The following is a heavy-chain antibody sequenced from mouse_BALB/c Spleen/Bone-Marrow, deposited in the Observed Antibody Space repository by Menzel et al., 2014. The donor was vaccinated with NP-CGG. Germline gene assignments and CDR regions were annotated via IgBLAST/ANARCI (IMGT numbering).Heavy chain of an antibody. CDR2: INPYNGDT. D-gene: IGHD2-4*01. Sequence: EVKVVESGPELVKPGASVKISCKASGYSFTGYFMNWVVQSHGKSLEWIGRINPYNGDTFYNQKFKDKATLTIDKSSSTAHMELRSLASEDSAVYYCARIYDYDRGAWFAYWGQGTLVTVSA. CDR1: GYSFTGYF. V-gene: IGHV1-20*02. J-gene: IGHJ3*01. CDR3: ARIYDYDRGAWFAY.